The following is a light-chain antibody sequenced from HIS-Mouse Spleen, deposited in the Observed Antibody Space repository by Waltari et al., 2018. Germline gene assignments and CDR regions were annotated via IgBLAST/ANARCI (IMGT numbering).Light chain of an antibody. CDR2: EVS. CDR1: SIDGGGSNY. J-gene: IGLJ2*01. Sequence: QSALTQPASVSGSPGQSITISCTGTSIDGGGSNYVSWYQQHPGKAPKLIIYEVSNRPSGVSNRFSGSKSGNTASLTISGLQAEDEADYYCSSYTSSSTPVFGGGTKLTVL. CDR3: SSYTSSSTPV. V-gene: IGLV2-14*01.